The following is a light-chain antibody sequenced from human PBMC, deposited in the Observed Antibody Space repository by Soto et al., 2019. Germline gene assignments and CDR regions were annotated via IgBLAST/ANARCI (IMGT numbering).Light chain of an antibody. CDR1: SANIGRNY. CDR3: AAWDDSLSVLYV. CDR2: RNN. Sequence: QSVLTQPPSASGTPWQRVTISCSGSSANIGRNYVYWYQQLPGTAPKLLIYRNNKRPSGVPDRFSGSKSGTSASLAIIGLRSEDEADYYCAAWDDSLSVLYVFGTGTKVTVL. J-gene: IGLJ1*01. V-gene: IGLV1-47*01.